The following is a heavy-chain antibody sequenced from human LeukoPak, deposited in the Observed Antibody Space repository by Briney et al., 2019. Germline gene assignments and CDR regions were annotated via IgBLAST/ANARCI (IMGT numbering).Heavy chain of an antibody. Sequence: SETLSLTCTVSGGSISSYYWSWIRQPPGKALEWIAFVYYSGNTKYNPSLKSRVTISIDTSKNQFSLKLSSVTAADTAVYYCARHAISWRWAFDIWGQGTVVTVS. CDR3: ARHAISWRWAFDI. J-gene: IGHJ3*02. CDR1: GGSISSYY. CDR2: VYYSGNT. D-gene: IGHD3-3*01. V-gene: IGHV4-59*08.